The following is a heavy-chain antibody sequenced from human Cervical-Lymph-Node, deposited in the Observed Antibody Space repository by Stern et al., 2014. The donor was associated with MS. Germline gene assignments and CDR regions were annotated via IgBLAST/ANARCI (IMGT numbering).Heavy chain of an antibody. CDR2: ISAFNGNT. CDR1: GYTFTSYG. D-gene: IGHD6-13*01. J-gene: IGHJ5*02. Sequence: VQLLESGAEVKKPGASVKVSCKASGYTFTSYGINWVRQAPGQGLYWMGWISAFNGNTDYAQKLQGRVTMTTDTSTSTAYMELRTLRSDDTAVYYCARSRIAAAPFGGWFDPWGQGTLVTVSS. CDR3: ARSRIAAAPFGGWFDP. V-gene: IGHV1-18*01.